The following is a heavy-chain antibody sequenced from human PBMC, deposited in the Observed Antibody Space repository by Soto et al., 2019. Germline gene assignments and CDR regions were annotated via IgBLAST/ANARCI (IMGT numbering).Heavy chain of an antibody. V-gene: IGHV5-51*01. J-gene: IGHJ6*02. CDR1: GYSFTTHW. CDR3: ARHEPLYYNFYGMDV. Sequence: PGESLKISCKASGYSFTTHWIAWVRQMPGKGLEWMGAIYLGDFDTRYSPSFQGQVTISADRSISTAYLQWSGLKASDTATYYCARHEPLYYNFYGMDVWGQGTTVTVSS. CDR2: IYLGDFDT.